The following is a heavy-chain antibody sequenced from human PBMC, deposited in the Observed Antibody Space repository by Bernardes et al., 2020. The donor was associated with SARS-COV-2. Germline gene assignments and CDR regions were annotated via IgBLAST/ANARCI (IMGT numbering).Heavy chain of an antibody. V-gene: IGHV3-74*01. Sequence: GGSLRLSCGASGFIFNNYWIHWVRQAPGKGLELVSRINVDGTRTVFAASVKGRFTISRDNAKNTAYLQMNTLRVEDTAVYYCARGACNYGGCQSTIDSGGKGTLVVASS. D-gene: IGHD2-8*01. CDR3: ARGACNYGGCQSTIDS. CDR2: INVDGTRT. J-gene: IGHJ4*02. CDR1: GFIFNNYW.